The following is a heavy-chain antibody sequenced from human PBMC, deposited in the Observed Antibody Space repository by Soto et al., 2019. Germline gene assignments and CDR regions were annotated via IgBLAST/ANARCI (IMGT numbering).Heavy chain of an antibody. CDR1: GFTFDDYA. Sequence: EVQLVESGGGLVQPGRSLRLSCAASGFTFDDYAMHWVRQAPGKGLEWVSGISWNSGSIGYADSVKGRFTISRDNAKNPLYLQMNSLRAEDTALYYCAKDKGRYYYYYGMDVWGQGTTVTVSS. CDR3: AKDKGRYYYYYGMDV. V-gene: IGHV3-9*01. CDR2: ISWNSGSI. J-gene: IGHJ6*02.